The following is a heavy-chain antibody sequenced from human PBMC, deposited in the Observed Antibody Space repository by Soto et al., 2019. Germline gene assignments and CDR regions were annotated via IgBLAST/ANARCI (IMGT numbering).Heavy chain of an antibody. CDR3: ARGVAFGVLDPEFDP. CDR2: INPNSGGT. D-gene: IGHD3-16*01. CDR1: GYTFTGYY. Sequence: ASVKVSCKASGYTFTGYYMHWVRQAPGQGLEWMGWINPNSGGTNYAQKFKSWVTMTRDTSISTAYMELSRLRSDDTAVYYCARGVAFGVLDPEFDPWGQGTLVTVSS. V-gene: IGHV1-2*04. J-gene: IGHJ5*02.